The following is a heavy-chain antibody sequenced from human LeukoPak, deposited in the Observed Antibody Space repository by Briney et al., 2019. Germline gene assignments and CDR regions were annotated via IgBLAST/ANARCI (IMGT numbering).Heavy chain of an antibody. CDR2: INQDGSEK. D-gene: IGHD6-19*01. J-gene: IGHJ4*02. CDR1: GFTFSSYW. V-gene: IGHV3-7*01. CDR3: AGGGGGDGSGWSTTDY. Sequence: GGSLRLSCVASGFTFSSYWMSWVRQAPGKGLEWVANINQDGSEKYDVDSAKGRFTISRDNAKNSLYLQMNSLRVEDTAMYYCAGGGGGDGSGWSTTDYWGQGTLVTVSS.